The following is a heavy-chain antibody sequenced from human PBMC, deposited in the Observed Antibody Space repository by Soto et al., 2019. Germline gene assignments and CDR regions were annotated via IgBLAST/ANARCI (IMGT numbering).Heavy chain of an antibody. V-gene: IGHV3-7*01. CDR1: GFTFSSYW. D-gene: IGHD6-19*01. CDR3: ARDQVGSGWFYYYYGMDV. Sequence: XGSLRLSCAASGFTFSSYWMSWVRQAPGKGLEWVANIKQDGSEKYYVDSVKGRFTISRDNAKNSLYLQMNSLRAEDTAVYYCARDQVGSGWFYYYYGMDVWGQGTTVTVSS. J-gene: IGHJ6*02. CDR2: IKQDGSEK.